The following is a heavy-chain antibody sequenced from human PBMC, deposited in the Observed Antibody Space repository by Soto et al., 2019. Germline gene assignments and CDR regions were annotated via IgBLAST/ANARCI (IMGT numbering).Heavy chain of an antibody. V-gene: IGHV1-69*12. Sequence: QVQLVQSGAEVKKPGSSVKVSCKASGGTFSSYAISWVRQAPGQGLEWMGGIIPIFGTANYAQKFQGRVTITADESTNTAYRGLSSLRSEDTAVYYCARNFDYGGNPLVGLSMDVWGQGTTVTVSS. CDR1: GGTFSSYA. CDR3: ARNFDYGGNPLVGLSMDV. D-gene: IGHD4-17*01. J-gene: IGHJ6*02. CDR2: IIPIFGTA.